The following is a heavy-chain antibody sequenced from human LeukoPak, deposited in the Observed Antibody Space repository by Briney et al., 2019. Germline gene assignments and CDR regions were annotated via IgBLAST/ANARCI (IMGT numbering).Heavy chain of an antibody. CDR3: ARSSKYGFDY. J-gene: IGHJ4*02. Sequence: GGSLRLSCAASGFTFSTYSMNWVRQAPGKGLEWISYISSGSTTISYADSVKGRFTISRDNAKNSLYLQMNGLRDEDTAMYYCARSSKYGFDYWGQGTLVTVSS. V-gene: IGHV3-48*02. D-gene: IGHD4-11*01. CDR1: GFTFSTYS. CDR2: ISSGSTTI.